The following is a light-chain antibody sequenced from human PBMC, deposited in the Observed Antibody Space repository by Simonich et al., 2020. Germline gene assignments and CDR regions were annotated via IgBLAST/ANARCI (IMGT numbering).Light chain of an antibody. CDR3: QQYGSSTPLT. CDR2: DAS. Sequence: EIVLTQSPGTLSLSPGERATLSCRASQSFSSSYLAWYQQKPGLAPRLLIYDASSRATGIPDRFSGSGSGTDFTLTISRLEPEDFAVYYCQQYGSSTPLTFGGGTKVEIK. CDR1: QSFSSSY. V-gene: IGKV3D-20*01. J-gene: IGKJ4*01.